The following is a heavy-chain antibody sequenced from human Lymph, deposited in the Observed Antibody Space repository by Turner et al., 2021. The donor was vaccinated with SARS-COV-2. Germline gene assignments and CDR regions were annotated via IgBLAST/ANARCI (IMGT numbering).Heavy chain of an antibody. J-gene: IGHJ4*02. Sequence: QVQLQESGPGLVKPSQTLSLTCTVSGGSISSGDYYWSWIRQPPGKGLEWIGYIYYSGSTYYNPSLKSRVTISADTSKNQFSLKLSSVTAADTAVYYCARVVVLRRAYFDYWGQGTLVTVSS. V-gene: IGHV4-30-4*01. CDR3: ARVVVLRRAYFDY. CDR1: GGSISSGDYY. CDR2: IYYSGST. D-gene: IGHD2-8*01.